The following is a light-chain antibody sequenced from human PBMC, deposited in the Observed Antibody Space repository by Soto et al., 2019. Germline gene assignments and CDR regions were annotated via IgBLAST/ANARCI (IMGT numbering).Light chain of an antibody. V-gene: IGLV2-23*02. CDR3: CSSGGSPTDV. J-gene: IGLJ1*01. CDR1: NSNVGSYKL. Sequence: QSALTQPASVSGSPGQSITISCTGTNSNVGSYKLVSWYQQHPGKAPKLMIFEVNKRPSGVSNRFSGSKSGNTASLTISGLKVEDEADYYCCSSGGSPTDVFGTGTKLTVL. CDR2: EVN.